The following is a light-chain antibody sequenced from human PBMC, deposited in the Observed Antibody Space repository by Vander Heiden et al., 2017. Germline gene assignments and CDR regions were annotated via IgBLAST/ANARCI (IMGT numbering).Light chain of an antibody. J-gene: IGLJ2*01. Sequence: SVLTQPPSASGTPGQGVTISCSGSSSNIGTNSVTWYQQLPGTAPKLLIYSNNHRPAGVPDRFSGSKSGTSASLAITGLQSEDEADYYCAAWDDSLNGVVFGGGTKLTVL. CDR1: SSNIGTNS. CDR2: SNN. V-gene: IGLV1-44*01. CDR3: AAWDDSLNGVV.